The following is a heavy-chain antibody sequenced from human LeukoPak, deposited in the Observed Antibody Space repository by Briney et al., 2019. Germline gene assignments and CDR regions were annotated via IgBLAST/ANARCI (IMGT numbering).Heavy chain of an antibody. CDR3: ARASWYHDSSGDYGSYWYFDL. D-gene: IGHD3-22*01. J-gene: IGHJ2*01. Sequence: GGSLRLSCAASGFTFSKYWMNWVRQAPGKGLVWVSRINTDGSVTTYADPVKGRFTVSRDNAKNTLYLQMNSLRAEDTAVYYCARASWYHDSSGDYGSYWYFDLWGRGTLVTVSS. CDR1: GFTFSKYW. V-gene: IGHV3-74*01. CDR2: INTDGSVT.